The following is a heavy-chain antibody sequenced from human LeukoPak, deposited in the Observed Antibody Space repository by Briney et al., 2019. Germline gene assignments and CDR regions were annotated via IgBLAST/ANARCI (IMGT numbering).Heavy chain of an antibody. CDR2: IHYSGST. CDR3: ARDYSSSWYGMDV. D-gene: IGHD6-13*01. Sequence: SETLSLTCTVSGGSISGHYWSWIRQSPGKGLQWIGYIHYSGSTYYNPSLKSRVTISVDTSKNQFSLKLSSVTAADTAVYYCARDYSSSWYGMDVWGQGTTVTVSS. V-gene: IGHV4-59*11. CDR1: GGSISGHY. J-gene: IGHJ6*02.